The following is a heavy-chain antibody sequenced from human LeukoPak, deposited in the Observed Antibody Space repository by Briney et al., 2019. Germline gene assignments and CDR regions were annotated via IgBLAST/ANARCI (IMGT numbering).Heavy chain of an antibody. CDR3: ARSTDGSAHFDY. CDR1: EFKFDTYG. V-gene: IGHV3-64*01. Sequence: GGSLRLSCSASEFKFDTYGMHWVRQTPGKGLEYDSGISSDGLSTYYANSVKGRFTISRDNAKNTLYLQMGSLKTEDMAVYYCARSTDGSAHFDYWGQGTLVTVFS. CDR2: ISSDGLST. D-gene: IGHD1-1*01. J-gene: IGHJ4*02.